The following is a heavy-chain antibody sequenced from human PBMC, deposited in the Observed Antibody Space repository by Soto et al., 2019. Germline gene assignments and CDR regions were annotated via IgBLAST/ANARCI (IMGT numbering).Heavy chain of an antibody. D-gene: IGHD3-3*01. CDR1: GFTFNSYA. V-gene: IGHV3-23*01. Sequence: EVQLLESGGGLIQPGGSLRLSCAASGFTFNSYAMTWVRQAPGKGLEWVSIISSSGDGTYYVDSVKGRFTISRDNSRNTLNLQMNSLRAEDTAVYYCAKNAEFWSWGMDVWGQGTTVTVSS. CDR2: ISSSGDGT. J-gene: IGHJ6*02. CDR3: AKNAEFWSWGMDV.